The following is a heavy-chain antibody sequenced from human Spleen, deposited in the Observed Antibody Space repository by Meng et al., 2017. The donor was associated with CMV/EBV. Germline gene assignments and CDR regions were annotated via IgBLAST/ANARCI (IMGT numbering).Heavy chain of an antibody. D-gene: IGHD6-19*01. Sequence: GYTFTSYAMNWVRQAPGQGLEWMGWINTNTGNPTYAQGFTGRFVFSLDTSVSTAYLQISSLKAEDTAVYYCAREPIAVAGKVNWFDPWGQGTLVTVSS. CDR1: GYTFTSYA. CDR3: AREPIAVAGKVNWFDP. J-gene: IGHJ5*02. V-gene: IGHV7-4-1*02. CDR2: INTNTGNP.